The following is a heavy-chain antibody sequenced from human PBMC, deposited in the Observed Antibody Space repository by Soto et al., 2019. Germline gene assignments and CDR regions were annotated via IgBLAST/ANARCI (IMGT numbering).Heavy chain of an antibody. J-gene: IGHJ1*01. V-gene: IGHV3-23*01. CDR1: GFTCSSSA. Sequence: PGGSLRLSCAASGFTCSSSAMSWVRQVPGKGLEWVSIIYASGGNTYYADSVKGRLTISRDNSKNTLYLQMSSLRADDMAVYYCAVWRSTYDSGGYSRYFQHWGQGTLVTVSS. CDR3: AVWRSTYDSGGYSRYFQH. D-gene: IGHD3-22*01. CDR2: IYASGGNT.